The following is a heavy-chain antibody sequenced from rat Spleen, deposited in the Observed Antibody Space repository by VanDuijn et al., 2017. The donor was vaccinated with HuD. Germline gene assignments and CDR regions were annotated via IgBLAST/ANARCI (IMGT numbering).Heavy chain of an antibody. J-gene: IGHJ2*01. CDR3: VRQGVTMAAIFDY. CDR1: GFTFSAYY. CDR2: VDYDGSRT. D-gene: IGHD1-2*01. V-gene: IGHV5-29*01. Sequence: EVQLVASDGGLVQPGGSLTLSCAASGFTFSAYYLAWVRQAPTKGLEWVATVDYDGSRTHYRDSVKGRFTISRDNVKTTLYLQMDSLRSADTATYYCVRQGVTMAAIFDYWGQGVMVTVSS.